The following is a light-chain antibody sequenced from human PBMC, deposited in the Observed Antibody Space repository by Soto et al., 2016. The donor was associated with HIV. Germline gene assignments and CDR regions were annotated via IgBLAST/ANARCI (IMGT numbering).Light chain of an antibody. CDR1: ALPKKY. CDR3: YSTDISGNQGL. V-gene: IGLV3-10*01. Sequence: SYELTQPPSVSVSPGQTARITCSGDALPKKYAYWYQQKSGQAPVLVIYEDNKRPSGIPGRFSGSSSGTVATLTISGALVEDAADYYCYSTDISGNQGLFGGGTELTVL. CDR2: EDN. J-gene: IGLJ2*01.